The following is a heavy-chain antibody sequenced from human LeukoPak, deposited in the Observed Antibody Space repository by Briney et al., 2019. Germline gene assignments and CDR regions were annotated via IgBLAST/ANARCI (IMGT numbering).Heavy chain of an antibody. CDR3: ARVSSSWYNDQNWFDP. V-gene: IGHV1-69*13. CDR1: GGTFSSYA. J-gene: IGHJ5*02. Sequence: SVTVSCTASGGTFSSYAISWVRQAPGQGLEWMGGIIPILGTANYAQKFQGRVTITADESTSTAYMELSSLRSEDTAVYYCARVSSSWYNDQNWFDPWGQGTLVTVSS. D-gene: IGHD6-13*01. CDR2: IIPILGTA.